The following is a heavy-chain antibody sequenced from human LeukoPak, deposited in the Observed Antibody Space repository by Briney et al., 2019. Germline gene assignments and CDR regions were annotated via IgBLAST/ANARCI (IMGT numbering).Heavy chain of an antibody. CDR3: ARGKPRTSPLDL. J-gene: IGHJ2*01. V-gene: IGHV1-69*04. Sequence: ASVKVSCKASGYTFTSYAMNWVRQAPGQGLEWMGRIIPILGIANYAQKFQGRVTITADKSTSTAYMELSSLRSEDTAVYYCARGKPRTSPLDLWGRGTLVTVSS. D-gene: IGHD1-1*01. CDR1: GYTFTSYA. CDR2: IIPILGIA.